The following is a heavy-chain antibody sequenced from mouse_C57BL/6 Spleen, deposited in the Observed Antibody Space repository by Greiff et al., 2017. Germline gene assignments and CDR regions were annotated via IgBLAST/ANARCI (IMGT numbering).Heavy chain of an antibody. CDR3: ARGTLRLSYFAY. Sequence: QVQLQQPGAELVRPGSSVKLSCKASGYTFTSYWMHWVKQRPIQGLEWIGNIDPSDSETPYNQKFKDKATLTVDKSSSTAYMQLSSLTSEDSAVYYCARGTLRLSYFAYWGQGTLVTVSA. V-gene: IGHV1-52*01. CDR2: IDPSDSET. D-gene: IGHD3-2*02. CDR1: GYTFTSYW. J-gene: IGHJ3*01.